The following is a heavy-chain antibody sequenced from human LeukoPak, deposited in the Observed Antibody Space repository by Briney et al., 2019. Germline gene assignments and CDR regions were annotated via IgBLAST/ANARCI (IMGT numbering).Heavy chain of an antibody. Sequence: PGGSLRPSCAASGFIFSSYTMNWVRQAPGKGLEWVSSIIRSSSYLFSAHSVKGRFTISRDNAKNSLYLQMNSLRAEDTAVYYCARDGGDDAFDLWGQGTTVTVSS. CDR2: IIRSSSYL. V-gene: IGHV3-21*01. J-gene: IGHJ3*01. CDR3: ARDGGDDAFDL. CDR1: GFIFSSYT. D-gene: IGHD3-16*01.